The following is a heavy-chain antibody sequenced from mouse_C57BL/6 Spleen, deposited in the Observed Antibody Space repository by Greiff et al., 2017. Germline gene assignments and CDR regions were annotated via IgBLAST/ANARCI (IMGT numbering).Heavy chain of an antibody. CDR3: ARDPDGYYGYFEG. CDR2: ISYDGSN. V-gene: IGHV3-6*01. Sequence: VQLKESGPGLVKPSQSLSLTCSVTGYSITSGYYWNWIRQFPGNKLEWMGYISYDGSNNYNPSLKNRITITRDTSKNQFFLKLNSVTTEDTATYYCARDPDGYYGYFEGWGTGTTVTVSS. D-gene: IGHD2-3*01. J-gene: IGHJ1*03. CDR1: GYSITSGYY.